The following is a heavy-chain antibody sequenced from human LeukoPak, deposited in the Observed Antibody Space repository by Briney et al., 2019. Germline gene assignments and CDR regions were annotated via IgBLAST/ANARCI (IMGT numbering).Heavy chain of an antibody. Sequence: PGGSLRLSCAASGFGFEDYVMHWVRQVPGKGLEWVALIGGDSASTYYADSLKGRFTISRDNSYNSLYLQMDRLRIEDTALYYCVKDLIVGDYYSSDNYYLPGAFDIWGQGTMVTVSS. CDR3: VKDLIVGDYYSSDNYYLPGAFDI. J-gene: IGHJ3*02. CDR2: IGGDSAST. CDR1: GFGFEDYV. V-gene: IGHV3-43*02. D-gene: IGHD3-10*01.